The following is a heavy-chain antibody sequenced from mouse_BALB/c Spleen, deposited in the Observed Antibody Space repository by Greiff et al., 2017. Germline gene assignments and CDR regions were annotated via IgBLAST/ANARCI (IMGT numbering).Heavy chain of an antibody. Sequence: DVKLQESGPGLVKPSQSLSLTCTVTGYSITSDYAWNWIRQFPGNKLEWMGYISYSGSTSYNPSLKSRISITRDTSKNQFFLQLNSVTTEDTATYYCARDYRWYFDVWGAGTTVTVSS. J-gene: IGHJ1*01. CDR2: ISYSGST. V-gene: IGHV3-2*02. CDR3: ARDYRWYFDV. D-gene: IGHD2-14*01. CDR1: GYSITSDYA.